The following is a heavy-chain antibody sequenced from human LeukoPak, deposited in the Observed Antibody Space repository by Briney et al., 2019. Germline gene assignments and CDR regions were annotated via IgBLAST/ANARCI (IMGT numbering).Heavy chain of an antibody. D-gene: IGHD5-18*01. J-gene: IGHJ3*02. CDR3: ARDVEVQLWLPGAFDI. CDR2: MSAYNGKT. V-gene: IGHV1-18*04. Sequence: ASVKVSYSASGYLFTSSGTMWVREAAGHGLGWMGGMSAYNGKTNYNKKHPGRGTITTDTSTSTDYMELRSLRSDDTDGYCCARDVEVQLWLPGAFDIWGQGTMVTVSS. CDR1: GYLFTSSG.